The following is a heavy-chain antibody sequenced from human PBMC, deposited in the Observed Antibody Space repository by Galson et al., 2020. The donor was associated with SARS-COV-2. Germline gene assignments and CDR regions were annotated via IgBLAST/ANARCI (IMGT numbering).Heavy chain of an antibody. CDR3: ARAPGDAFDI. J-gene: IGHJ3*02. V-gene: IGHV3-30-3*01. Sequence: TGGSLRLSCAASGFTFSSYAMHWVRQAPGKGLEWVTVISYDGSNKYYADSVKGRFTISRDNSKNTLYLQMNSLRAEDTAVYYCARAPGDAFDIWGQGTMVTVSS. CDR2: ISYDGSNK. CDR1: GFTFSSYA.